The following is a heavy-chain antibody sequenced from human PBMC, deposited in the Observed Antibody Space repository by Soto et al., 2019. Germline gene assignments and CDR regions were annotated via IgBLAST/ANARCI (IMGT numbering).Heavy chain of an antibody. Sequence: EVLLVESGGDLVQPGGSLRLSCAASGFSFSNYAMHWVRQAPGKGLEYVSAINSNGGTTYYANSAKGRFTISRDNSRNTLYLQVGGLRADDTALYSCASWVSLTGLDSWGQGTLVTVSS. CDR3: ASWVSLTGLDS. D-gene: IGHD3-16*01. CDR1: GFSFSNYA. J-gene: IGHJ5*01. V-gene: IGHV3-64*01. CDR2: INSNGGTT.